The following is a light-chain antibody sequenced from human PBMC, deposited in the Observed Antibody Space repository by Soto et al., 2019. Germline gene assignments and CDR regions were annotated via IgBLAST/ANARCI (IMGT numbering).Light chain of an antibody. CDR3: QQYGSSPRT. J-gene: IGKJ2*02. Sequence: EIVLTQSPGTLSLSPGERATLSCRAGQSVSDNYLAWYQQKPGQAPRLLIYGASIMTTGIPDRFSGSGSGTDFTLTISRLEPEDCAVYYCQQYGSSPRTFGQGTKLEIK. CDR1: QSVSDNY. V-gene: IGKV3-20*01. CDR2: GAS.